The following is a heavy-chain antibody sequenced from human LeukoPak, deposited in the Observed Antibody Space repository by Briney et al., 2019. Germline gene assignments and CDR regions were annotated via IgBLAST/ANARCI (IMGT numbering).Heavy chain of an antibody. Sequence: GESLKISCKGSGYSFSTYWIGWVRQMPGKGLEWMGIIYPDDSATKYSPSFQGHVTISADKSNSTVYLQWSSLKASDTAMYYCARHGRYSSGSRWFGPWGQGTLVTVSS. V-gene: IGHV5-51*01. CDR1: GYSFSTYW. CDR3: ARHGRYSSGSRWFGP. J-gene: IGHJ5*02. CDR2: IYPDDSAT. D-gene: IGHD3-22*01.